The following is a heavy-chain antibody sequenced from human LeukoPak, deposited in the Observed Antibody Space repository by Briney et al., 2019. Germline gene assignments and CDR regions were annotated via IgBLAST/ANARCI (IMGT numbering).Heavy chain of an antibody. V-gene: IGHV3-30-3*01. D-gene: IGHD4-17*01. CDR2: ISYDGSRK. CDR3: ARDGPYGDLRYYFDY. Sequence: PGGSLRLSCAASGFTFSSYAMHWVRQAPGKGLEWVASISYDGSRKYYADSVKGRFTISRDNSKNTLYLQMNSLRGEDTAVYYCARDGPYGDLRYYFDYWGQGTLVTVSS. J-gene: IGHJ4*02. CDR1: GFTFSSYA.